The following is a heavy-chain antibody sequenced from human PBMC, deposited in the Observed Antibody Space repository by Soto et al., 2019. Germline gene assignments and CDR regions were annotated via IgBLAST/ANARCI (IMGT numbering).Heavy chain of an antibody. D-gene: IGHD6-19*01. J-gene: IGHJ6*01. CDR2: ISSSGSTI. Sequence: PGGSLRLSCAASGFTFSSYHINWVRQAPGKGLEWVSYISSSGSTIYYADSVKGRFTISRDNAKNSLYLQMNSLRDEDTAVYYCAGSYGGWYYGMDVWAQGTTVTVSS. V-gene: IGHV3-48*02. CDR3: AGSYGGWYYGMDV. CDR1: GFTFSSYH.